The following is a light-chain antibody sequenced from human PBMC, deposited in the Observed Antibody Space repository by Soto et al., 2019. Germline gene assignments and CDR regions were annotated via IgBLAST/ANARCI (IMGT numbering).Light chain of an antibody. CDR1: QDITKS. V-gene: IGKV1-33*01. CDR3: QQFAHLPT. CDR2: DAS. Sequence: DIQMTQYSTSLSAAIGDRVPISFQASQDITKSLNWYQQKAGKAPKVLIYDASNLETGVPSRFSGTGSGTEFTLTISTLQPEDVATYYCQQFAHLPTFGGGTKVDI. J-gene: IGKJ4*01.